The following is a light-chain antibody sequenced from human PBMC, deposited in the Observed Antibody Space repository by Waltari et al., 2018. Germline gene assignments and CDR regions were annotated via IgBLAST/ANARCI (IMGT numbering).Light chain of an antibody. CDR3: AAWDYSLGGQV. J-gene: IGLJ3*02. V-gene: IGLV1-44*01. CDR2: YND. CDR1: SSNVGRGP. Sequence: QSVLTQPPSVSGPPGQRVTISCTGSSSNVGRGPVNWYQQLPGTAPKLLIYYNDTRPSGVPERFSGSTSGTSASLAISGLQSDDKAHYHCAAWDYSLGGQVFGGGTQLTVL.